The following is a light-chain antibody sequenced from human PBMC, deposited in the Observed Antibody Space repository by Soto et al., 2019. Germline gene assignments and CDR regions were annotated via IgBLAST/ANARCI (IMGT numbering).Light chain of an antibody. CDR3: QHRSNWIT. Sequence: EIVLTQSPATLSLSPGERATLSCRASQSVSSYLAWYQQKPGQAPRLLIYDASNRATGIPARISGSGSGTDFTLTISSLEPEDFAVYDCQHRSNWITFGQGTGLEIK. CDR1: QSVSSY. V-gene: IGKV3-11*01. J-gene: IGKJ5*01. CDR2: DAS.